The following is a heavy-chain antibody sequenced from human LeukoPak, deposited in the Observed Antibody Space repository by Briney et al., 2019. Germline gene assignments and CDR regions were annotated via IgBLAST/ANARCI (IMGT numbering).Heavy chain of an antibody. V-gene: IGHV3-30*18. D-gene: IGHD6-6*01. CDR2: ISYDGSSK. Sequence: SGGSLRLSCAASGFTFSSYGMHWVRQAPGKGLEWVAVISYDGSSKYYADSVKGRFTISRDNSKNTLYLQMNSLRAEDTAVYYCAKSGDSSSSGVNFDYWGQGTLVTVSS. CDR3: AKSGDSSSSGVNFDY. J-gene: IGHJ4*02. CDR1: GFTFSSYG.